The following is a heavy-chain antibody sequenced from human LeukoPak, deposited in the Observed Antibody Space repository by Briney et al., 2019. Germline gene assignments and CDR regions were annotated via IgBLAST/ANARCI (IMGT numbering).Heavy chain of an antibody. CDR3: ARWIDGFDV. Sequence: PGGSLRLSCTASGFTFSDYSLSWIRQSPGKGLEWISYITSGGGSIFYADFVEGRFTISRDSAENSLYLQLNSLRDEDTAVYYCARWIDGFDVWGQGTMVTVSS. D-gene: IGHD2-2*03. V-gene: IGHV3-11*01. CDR2: ITSGGGSI. CDR1: GFTFSDYS. J-gene: IGHJ3*01.